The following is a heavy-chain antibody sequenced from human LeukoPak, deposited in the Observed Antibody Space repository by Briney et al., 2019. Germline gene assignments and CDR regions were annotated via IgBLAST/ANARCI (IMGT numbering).Heavy chain of an antibody. J-gene: IGHJ5*02. CDR3: ASSTAMAYNWFDP. CDR2: ISGSGGVT. V-gene: IGHV3-23*01. Sequence: GGSLRLSCAASGFTFSDYYMSWVRQAPGKGLEWVSVISGSGGVTYYADSVKGRFTISRDNSKNTLYLQMNGLRAEDTAVYYCASSTAMAYNWFDPWGQGTLVTVSS. CDR1: GFTFSDYY. D-gene: IGHD5-18*01.